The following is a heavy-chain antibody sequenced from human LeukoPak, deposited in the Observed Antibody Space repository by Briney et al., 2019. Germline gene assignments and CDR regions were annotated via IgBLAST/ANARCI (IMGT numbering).Heavy chain of an antibody. D-gene: IGHD1-26*01. CDR1: GGSISSSSYY. J-gene: IGHJ4*02. CDR2: IYYSGST. CDR3: ARRVWSVGATTKGLFDY. V-gene: IGHV4-39*01. Sequence: SETLSLTCTVSGGSISSSSYYWGWIRQPPGKGREWIGSIYYSGSTYYNPSLKSRVTISVDTSKNQFSLKLSSVTAADTAVYYCARRVWSVGATTKGLFDYWGQGTLVTVSS.